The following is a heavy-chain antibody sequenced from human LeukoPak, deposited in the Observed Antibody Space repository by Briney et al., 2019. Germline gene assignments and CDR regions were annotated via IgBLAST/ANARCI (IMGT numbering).Heavy chain of an antibody. V-gene: IGHV1-2*02. CDR3: ARGRYYYDSSGYLKV. D-gene: IGHD3-22*01. Sequence: ASVKVSCKASGYAFTGYYMHWVRQAPGQGLEWMGWINPNSGGTNYAQKFQGRVTMTRDTSISTAYMELSRLRSDDTAVYYCARGRYYYDSSGYLKVWGQGTLVTVSS. J-gene: IGHJ4*02. CDR1: GYAFTGYY. CDR2: INPNSGGT.